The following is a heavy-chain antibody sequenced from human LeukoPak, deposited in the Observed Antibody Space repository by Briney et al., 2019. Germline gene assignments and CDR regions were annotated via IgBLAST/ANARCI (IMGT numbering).Heavy chain of an antibody. J-gene: IGHJ3*02. CDR3: ARVVPTGYDSSGPRPPGPMRAFDI. D-gene: IGHD3-22*01. CDR2: IYYSGST. Sequence: SETLSLTCIVSGYSISGGYYWGWIRQPPGKGLEWIGSIYYSGSTYYNPSLKSRVTISVDKSKNQFSLKLSSVTAADTAVYYCARVVPTGYDSSGPRPPGPMRAFDIWGQGTMVTVSS. CDR1: GYSISGGYY. V-gene: IGHV4-38-2*02.